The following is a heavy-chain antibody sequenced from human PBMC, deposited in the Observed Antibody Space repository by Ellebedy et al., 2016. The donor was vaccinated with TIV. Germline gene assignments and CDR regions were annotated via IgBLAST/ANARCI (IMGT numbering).Heavy chain of an antibody. CDR3: ARESDDYGDYFDY. V-gene: IGHV1-2*04. Sequence: ASVKVSCXASVYSFTGYYMHWVRQAPGQGLEWMGCINPTSGGTNYAQKFQDWVTMTRDTSISTAYMELSSLKSDDTAIYYCARESDDYGDYFDYWGQGTLVTVSS. D-gene: IGHD4-17*01. CDR2: INPTSGGT. CDR1: VYSFTGYY. J-gene: IGHJ4*02.